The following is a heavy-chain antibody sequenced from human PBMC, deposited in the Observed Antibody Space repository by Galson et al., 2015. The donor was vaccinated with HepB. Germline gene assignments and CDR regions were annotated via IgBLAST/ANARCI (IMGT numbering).Heavy chain of an antibody. CDR1: GFSFSTYS. J-gene: IGHJ6*02. V-gene: IGHV3-48*01. CDR2: ISDSSSTI. D-gene: IGHD3-10*01. CDR3: ARDSYMVIRSVYYYGMDV. Sequence: TLRLSCAASGFSFSTYSMIWARQAPGKGLEWVSYISDSSSTIYYADSVKGRFTISRDNAKNSLYLQMNSLRAEDTAVYYCARDSYMVIRSVYYYGMDVWGQGTTVTVSS.